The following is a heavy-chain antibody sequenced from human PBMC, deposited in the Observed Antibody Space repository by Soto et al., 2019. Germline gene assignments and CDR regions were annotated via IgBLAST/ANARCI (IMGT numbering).Heavy chain of an antibody. J-gene: IGHJ4*02. CDR3: ARGPSSWYEGTLFDY. V-gene: IGHV4-34*01. D-gene: IGHD6-13*01. CDR2: INHSGST. Sequence: QVQLQQWDAGLLKPSETLSLTCAVYGGSFSGYYWSWIRQPPGKGLEWIGEINHSGSTNYNPSLKSRVTISVDTSKNQFSLKLSSVTAADTAVYYCARGPSSWYEGTLFDYWGQGTLVTVSS. CDR1: GGSFSGYY.